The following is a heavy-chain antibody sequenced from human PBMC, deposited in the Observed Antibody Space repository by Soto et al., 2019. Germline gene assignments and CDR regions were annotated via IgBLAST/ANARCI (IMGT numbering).Heavy chain of an antibody. CDR2: ISYDGNRK. Sequence: QVQLVESGGGVVQPGRSLRLSCAASGFTFSSYGMHWARQAPGEGLEWVAVISYDGNRKYYADSVKGRFTISRDFSKNTVDLHMNSLRVKDTAVYFCARERYSSSYFDYWGQGTLVTVSS. D-gene: IGHD6-13*01. J-gene: IGHJ4*02. CDR3: ARERYSSSYFDY. CDR1: GFTFSSYG. V-gene: IGHV3-30*03.